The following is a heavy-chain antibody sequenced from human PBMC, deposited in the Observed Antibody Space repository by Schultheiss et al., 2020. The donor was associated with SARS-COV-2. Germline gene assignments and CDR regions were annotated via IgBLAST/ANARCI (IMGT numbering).Heavy chain of an antibody. V-gene: IGHV1-69*05. CDR1: GGTFSSYA. CDR2: IIPIFGTA. J-gene: IGHJ3*02. D-gene: IGHD3-10*01. Sequence: SVKVSCKASGGTFSSYAISWVRQAPGQGLEWMGGIIPIFGTANYAQKFQGRVTMTRDTSTSTVYMELSSLRSEDTAVYYCATISRWLVWGDDAFDIWGQGTMVTVSS. CDR3: ATISRWLVWGDDAFDI.